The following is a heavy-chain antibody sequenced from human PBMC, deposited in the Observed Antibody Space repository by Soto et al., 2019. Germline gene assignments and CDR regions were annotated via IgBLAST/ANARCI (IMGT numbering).Heavy chain of an antibody. D-gene: IGHD5-18*01. J-gene: IGHJ4*02. CDR3: TRVGYSYGYDY. Sequence: GGSLILSCTASGFTFGDYAMSWFRQAPGKGLEWVGFIRSKAYGGTTEYAASVKGRFTISRDDSKSIAYLQMNSLKTEDTAVYYCTRVGYSYGYDYWGQGTLVTVSS. CDR1: GFTFGDYA. V-gene: IGHV3-49*03. CDR2: IRSKAYGGTT.